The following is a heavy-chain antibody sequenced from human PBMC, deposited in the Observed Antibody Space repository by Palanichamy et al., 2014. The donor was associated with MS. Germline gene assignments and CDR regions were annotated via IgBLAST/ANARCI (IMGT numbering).Heavy chain of an antibody. J-gene: IGHJ3*02. V-gene: IGHV4-61*01. CDR3: AGEVRNAFDM. Sequence: QVQLQESGPGLVKPSETLSLICSVSGGSVTSGTYYWSWLRQPAGKGLEWIGYVSSSGSTNCNPSLRSRLTISGDTSRNQFSLNLNSVTAADTALYYCAGEVRNAFDMWGQGTMVTVSS. CDR2: VSSSGST. CDR1: GGSVTSGTYY.